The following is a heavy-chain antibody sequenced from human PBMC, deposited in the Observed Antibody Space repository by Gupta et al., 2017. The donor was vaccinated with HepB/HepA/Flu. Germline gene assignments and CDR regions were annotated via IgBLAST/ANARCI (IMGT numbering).Heavy chain of an antibody. CDR2: IYKSGST. V-gene: IGHV4-59*08. Sequence: QVQLQESGPGLVKPSETLSLTCTVSGGSISSDYWSWIRQPPGKGLEWIGYIYKSGSTNYNPSLRSRVTISGDTSKNQFSLKLSSVTAADTAVYYCARLKVTGYFDFWGQGTLFTVSS. CDR3: ARLKVTGYFDF. D-gene: IGHD2-15*01. CDR1: GGSISSDY. J-gene: IGHJ4*02.